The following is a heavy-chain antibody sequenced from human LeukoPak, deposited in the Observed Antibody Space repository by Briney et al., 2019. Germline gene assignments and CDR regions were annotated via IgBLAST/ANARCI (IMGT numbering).Heavy chain of an antibody. CDR2: IYYSGST. J-gene: IGHJ4*02. D-gene: IGHD2-8*02. CDR3: ARDTGRGQITVLDY. Sequence: SETLSLTCTVSGGSISSHYWSWIRQPPGRGLEWIGYIYYSGSTTYNPSLKSRVTTSVDTSKNQFSLKLSSVTAADTAVYYCARDTGRGQITVLDYWGQGTLVSVSS. V-gene: IGHV4-59*11. CDR1: GGSISSHY.